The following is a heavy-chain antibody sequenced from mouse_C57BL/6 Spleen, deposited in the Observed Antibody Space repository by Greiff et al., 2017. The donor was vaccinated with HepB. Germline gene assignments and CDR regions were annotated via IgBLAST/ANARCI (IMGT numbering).Heavy chain of an antibody. V-gene: IGHV14-4*01. CDR1: GFNIKDDY. CDR3: TTTNYPAY. CDR2: IDPENGDT. D-gene: IGHD2-1*01. Sequence: EVQLQQSGAELVRPGASVKLSCTASGFNIKDDYMHWVKRRPEQGLEWIGWIDPENGDTEYASKFQGKATITADTSSNTAYLQLSSLTSEDTAVYYCTTTNYPAYWGQGTTLTVSS. J-gene: IGHJ2*01.